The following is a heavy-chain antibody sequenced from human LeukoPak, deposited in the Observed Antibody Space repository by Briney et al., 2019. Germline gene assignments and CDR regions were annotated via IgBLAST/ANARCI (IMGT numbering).Heavy chain of an antibody. CDR3: ARAAIAAARIYYYMDV. D-gene: IGHD6-13*01. CDR2: ISTSSSYI. J-gene: IGHJ6*03. Sequence: GGSLRLSCAASGFTFSKYSMTWVRQAPGKGLEWVSFISTSSSYIHNADSVKGRFTISRDNAENSLYLQTNSLRAEDTAVYYCARAAIAAARIYYYMDVWGKGTTVTVSS. V-gene: IGHV3-21*01. CDR1: GFTFSKYS.